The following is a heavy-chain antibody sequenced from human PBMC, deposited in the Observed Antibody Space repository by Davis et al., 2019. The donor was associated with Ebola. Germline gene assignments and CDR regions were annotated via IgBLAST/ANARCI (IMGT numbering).Heavy chain of an antibody. V-gene: IGHV5-51*01. CDR2: IYTGDSDT. D-gene: IGHD2-8*02. CDR1: GYRFTSYW. CDR3: ASLRRTITGMDDSFDI. J-gene: IGHJ3*02. Sequence: GESLKISCKGSGYRFTSYWIGWVRQVPGKGLEWMGLIYTGDSDTRYSPSFRGQVTISADKSTKTAFLQWSSLKASDTAMYYCASLRRTITGMDDSFDIWGQGTMVTVSS.